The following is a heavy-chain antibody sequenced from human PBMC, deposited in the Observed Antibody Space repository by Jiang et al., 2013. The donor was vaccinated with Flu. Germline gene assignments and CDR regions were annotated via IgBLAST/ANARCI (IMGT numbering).Heavy chain of an antibody. CDR2: INPNSGGT. J-gene: IGHJ3*02. Sequence: GAEVKKPGASVKVSCKASGYTFTGYYMHWVRQAPGQGLEWMGRINPNSGGTNYAQKFQGRVTMTRDTSISTAYMELSRLRSDDTVVYYCARVGSSGSPGGAFDIWGQGTMVTVSS. V-gene: IGHV1-2*05. CDR3: ARVGSSGSPGGAFDI. D-gene: IGHD3-22*01. CDR1: GYTFTGYY.